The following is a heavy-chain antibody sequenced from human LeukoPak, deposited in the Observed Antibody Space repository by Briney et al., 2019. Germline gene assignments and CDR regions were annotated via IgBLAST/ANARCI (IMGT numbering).Heavy chain of an antibody. CDR2: INHSGST. CDR3: ARGPWSYEVPAFDI. Sequence: KPSETLSLTCAVYGGSFRGYYWSWIRQPPGKGLEWIGEINHSGSTNYNPSLKSRVTISVDTSKNQFSLKLSSVTAADTAVYYCARGPWSYEVPAFDIWGQGTMVTVSS. J-gene: IGHJ3*02. CDR1: GGSFRGYY. V-gene: IGHV4-34*01. D-gene: IGHD3-3*01.